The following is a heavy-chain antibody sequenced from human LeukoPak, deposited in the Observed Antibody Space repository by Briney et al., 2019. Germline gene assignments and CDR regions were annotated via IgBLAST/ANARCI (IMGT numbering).Heavy chain of an antibody. V-gene: IGHV5-51*01. CDR2: LHPGASDT. Sequence: GESLKISCKGSGYSFTTYWIAWVRQMPGKGLEWMAFLHPGASDTRYSPSFQEQVTMSVDKSISTAYLQWSSLKASDTAMYYCARRGYCSTTSCSAPLDYWGQGTLVAVSS. CDR1: GYSFTTYW. CDR3: ARRGYCSTTSCSAPLDY. J-gene: IGHJ4*02. D-gene: IGHD2-2*01.